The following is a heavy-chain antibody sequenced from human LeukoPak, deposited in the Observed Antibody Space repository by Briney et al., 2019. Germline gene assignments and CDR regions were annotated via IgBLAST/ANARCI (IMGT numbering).Heavy chain of an antibody. D-gene: IGHD4-17*01. CDR3: AKNPGYGDSKRGLDY. V-gene: IGHV3-30*02. CDR1: GFMFTHHG. Sequence: PGESLRLSCAASGFMFTHHGMHWVRQAPGKGLEWVAFIRYDGSNKYYADSVKGRFTISRDNSKNTLYLQMNSLRAEDTAVYYCAKNPGYGDSKRGLDYWGQGTLVTVSS. J-gene: IGHJ4*02. CDR2: IRYDGSNK.